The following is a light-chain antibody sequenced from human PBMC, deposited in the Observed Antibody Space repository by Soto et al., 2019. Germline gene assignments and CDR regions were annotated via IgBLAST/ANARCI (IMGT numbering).Light chain of an antibody. V-gene: IGKV1-27*01. CDR2: RAS. J-gene: IGKJ3*01. CDR3: QRYNSVPNT. Sequence: DIQMTQSPSSLSASVGDRVTITCRASQGISSYLAWYQQKPGKVPKLLIYRASTLHSGVPSRFSGSGSGTDFTLTINSLQPQDVATYYCQRYNSVPNTFGPGTKVDIK. CDR1: QGISSY.